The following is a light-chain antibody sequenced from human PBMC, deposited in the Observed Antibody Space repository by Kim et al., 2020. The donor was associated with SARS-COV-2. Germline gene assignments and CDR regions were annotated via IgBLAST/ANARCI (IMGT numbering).Light chain of an antibody. J-gene: IGLJ2*01. CDR2: GKN. CDR3: NSRDSRGNGVL. CDR1: TLRNYY. V-gene: IGLV3-19*01. Sequence: SSELTQDPAVSVALGQTVRITCQGDTLRNYYASWYQQKPGQAPVLVIYGKNKRPSGIPDRFSGSSSGNTVSLTLTGAQAEDEADYYCNSRDSRGNGVLFGGGTQLTVL.